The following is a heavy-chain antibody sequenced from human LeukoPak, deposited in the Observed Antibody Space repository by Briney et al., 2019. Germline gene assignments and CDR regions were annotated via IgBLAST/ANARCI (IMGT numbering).Heavy chain of an antibody. J-gene: IGHJ4*02. CDR2: IYFSGST. CDR3: ARAHIVGATVDY. CDR1: VGSISSGDYY. D-gene: IGHD1-26*01. Sequence: ASETLSLTCTVSVGSISSGDYYWSWIRQPPGKGLEWIGYIYFSGSTYYNPSLKSRLTMSIDTSKNQFSLRLNSVAAADTAVYFCARAHIVGATVDYWGQGTLVTVSS. V-gene: IGHV4-30-4*01.